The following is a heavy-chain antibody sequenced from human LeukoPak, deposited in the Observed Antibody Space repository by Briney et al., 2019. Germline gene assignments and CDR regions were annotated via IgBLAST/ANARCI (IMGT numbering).Heavy chain of an antibody. CDR3: ARTYGSGSYYNGLIDY. Sequence: ASVKVSCKASGYTFTSFDVTWVRQAPGQGLEWMGWISAYNGNTNYAQKLQGRVTMTTDTSTSTAYMELRSPRSDDTAVYYCARTYGSGSYYNGLIDYWGQGTLVTVSS. CDR1: GYTFTSFD. J-gene: IGHJ4*02. CDR2: ISAYNGNT. V-gene: IGHV1-18*01. D-gene: IGHD3-10*01.